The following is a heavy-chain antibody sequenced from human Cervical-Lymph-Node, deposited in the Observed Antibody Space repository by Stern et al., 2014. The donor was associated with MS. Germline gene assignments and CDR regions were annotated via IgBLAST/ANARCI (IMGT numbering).Heavy chain of an antibody. V-gene: IGHV3-23*04. CDR2: VSGSGGNT. Sequence: EVQLVESGGGLVQPGGSLRLSCAPSGFTFSNFAMSWIRQAPGKGLAWISSVSGSGGNTFYSDSVKGRFTIFRDNSKNTLEMQMNSLRAEDSAVYYCTKGCTVTGTGDGVDVWGQGTTVTVSS. D-gene: IGHD6-19*01. J-gene: IGHJ6*02. CDR1: GFTFSNFA. CDR3: TKGCTVTGTGDGVDV.